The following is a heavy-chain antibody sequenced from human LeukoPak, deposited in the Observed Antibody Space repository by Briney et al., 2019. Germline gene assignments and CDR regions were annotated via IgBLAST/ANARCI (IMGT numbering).Heavy chain of an antibody. CDR2: LVMSGGTV. J-gene: IGHJ4*02. D-gene: IGHD3-22*01. CDR3: TKPLARYDSSGYYPGYFDS. Sequence: GGSLRLSCTASGFTFRNYGMNWVRQAPGKGLEWVSGLVMSGGTVNYADSVKGRFTISRDNSKNTLYLQMNSLRAEDTAVYYCTKPLARYDSSGYYPGYFDSWGQGTLVTVSS. CDR1: GFTFRNYG. V-gene: IGHV3-23*01.